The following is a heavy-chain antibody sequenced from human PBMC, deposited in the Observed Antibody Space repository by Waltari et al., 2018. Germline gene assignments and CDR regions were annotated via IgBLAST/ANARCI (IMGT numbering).Heavy chain of an antibody. CDR2: INHSGST. Sequence: QVQLQQWGAGLLKPSETLSLTFAVYGGSFSGYYWSWLRQPPGKGLEWIGEINHSGSTNYNPSLKSRVTISVDTSKNQFSLKLSSVTAADTAVYYCAREGIAARLNWFDPWGQGTLVTVSS. V-gene: IGHV4-34*01. D-gene: IGHD6-6*01. CDR3: AREGIAARLNWFDP. J-gene: IGHJ5*02. CDR1: GGSFSGYY.